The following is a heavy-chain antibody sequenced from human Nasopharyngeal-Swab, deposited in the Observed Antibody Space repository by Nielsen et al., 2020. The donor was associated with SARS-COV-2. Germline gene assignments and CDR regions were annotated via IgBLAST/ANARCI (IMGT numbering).Heavy chain of an antibody. Sequence: GESLKISCAASGFTFTNYAMSWVRQAPGKGLEWVSTISATGATTYYADSVKGRFTISRDSSKNTLYLQMNSLRAEDTAIYYCAKDSGAGFCSGGSCFPTNHWGQGTLVTVSS. CDR1: GFTFTNYA. J-gene: IGHJ5*02. CDR2: ISATGATT. CDR3: AKDSGAGFCSGGSCFPTNH. V-gene: IGHV3-23*01. D-gene: IGHD2-15*01.